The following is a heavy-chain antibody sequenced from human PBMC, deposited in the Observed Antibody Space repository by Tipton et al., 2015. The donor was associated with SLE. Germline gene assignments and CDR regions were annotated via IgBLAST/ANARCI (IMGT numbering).Heavy chain of an antibody. CDR1: GFTFSSYG. J-gene: IGHJ4*02. Sequence: SLRLSCAASGFTFSSYGMHWVRQAPGKGLEGVAFIRYDGSNKYYADSVKGRFTISRDNSKNTLYLQMNSLRAEDTAVYYCAKDYYGSGSYSYFDYWGQGTLVTVSS. CDR3: AKDYYGSGSYSYFDY. D-gene: IGHD3-10*01. CDR2: IRYDGSNK. V-gene: IGHV3-30*02.